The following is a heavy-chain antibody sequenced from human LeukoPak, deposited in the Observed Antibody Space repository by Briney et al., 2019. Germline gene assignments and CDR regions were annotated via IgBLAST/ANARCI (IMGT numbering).Heavy chain of an antibody. J-gene: IGHJ6*02. D-gene: IGHD4-4*01. Sequence: SETLSLTCTVSGGSISSGGYYWSWIRQHPGKGLEWIGYIYYSGSTYYNPSLKSRVTISVDTSKNQFSLKLSSVTAADTAVYYCASTVTAYYGMDVWGQGTTVTVSS. CDR3: ASTVTAYYGMDV. CDR1: GGSISSGGYY. V-gene: IGHV4-31*03. CDR2: IYYSGST.